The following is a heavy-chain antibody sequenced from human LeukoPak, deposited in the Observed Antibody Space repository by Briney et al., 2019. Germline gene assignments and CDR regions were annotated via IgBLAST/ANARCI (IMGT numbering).Heavy chain of an antibody. V-gene: IGHV4-39*07. CDR1: GGSISSSSYY. CDR3: AREPVKYYYDSSGYYFQH. Sequence: SETLSLTCTVSGGSISSSSYYWGWIRQPPGKGLEWIGSIYYSGSTYYNPSLKSRVTISADTSKNQFSLKLSSVTAADTAVYYCAREPVKYYYDSSGYYFQHWGQGTLVTVSS. D-gene: IGHD3-22*01. CDR2: IYYSGST. J-gene: IGHJ1*01.